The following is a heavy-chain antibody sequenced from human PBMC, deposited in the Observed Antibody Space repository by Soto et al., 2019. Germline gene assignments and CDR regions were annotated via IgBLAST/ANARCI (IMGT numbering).Heavy chain of an antibody. CDR3: AKDYSYDSTGLIFVS. D-gene: IGHD3-22*01. J-gene: IGHJ4*02. CDR2: ISASGSRV. Sequence: EVQLLESGGALVQPGGSLRLSCEASGFSLGRYAMSWVRQAPGTGLEWISVISASGSRVSYADSVKGRFTISQDNSEYTLFLQVNRLRVEDTSGYYCAKDYSYDSTGLIFVSWVQGALVIVAS. V-gene: IGHV3-23*01. CDR1: GFSLGRYA.